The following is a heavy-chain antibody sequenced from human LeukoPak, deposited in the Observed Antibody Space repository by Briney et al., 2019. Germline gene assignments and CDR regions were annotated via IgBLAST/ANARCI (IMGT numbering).Heavy chain of an antibody. CDR3: ARDLEMATIEGYYYYGMDV. J-gene: IGHJ6*02. Sequence: GGSLRLSCAASGFTFSSYSMTWVRQAPGKGLEWVSSISSSSSYIYYADSVKGRFTISRDNAKNSLYLQMNSLRAEDTAVYYCARDLEMATIEGYYYYGMDVWGQGTTVTVSS. D-gene: IGHD5-24*01. V-gene: IGHV3-21*01. CDR2: ISSSSSYI. CDR1: GFTFSSYS.